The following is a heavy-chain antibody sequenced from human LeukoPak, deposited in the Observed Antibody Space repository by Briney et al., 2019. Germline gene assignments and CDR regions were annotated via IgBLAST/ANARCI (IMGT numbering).Heavy chain of an antibody. D-gene: IGHD6-13*01. CDR3: ARQISIAAAGTGY. CDR1: GFTFSSYS. CDR2: ISSSSSYI. J-gene: IGHJ4*02. V-gene: IGHV3-21*01. Sequence: PGGSLRLSRAASGFTFSSYSMNWVRQAPGKGLEWVSSISSSSSYIYYADSVKGRFTISRDNAKNSLYLQMNSLRAEDTAVYYCARQISIAAAGTGYWGQGTLVTVSS.